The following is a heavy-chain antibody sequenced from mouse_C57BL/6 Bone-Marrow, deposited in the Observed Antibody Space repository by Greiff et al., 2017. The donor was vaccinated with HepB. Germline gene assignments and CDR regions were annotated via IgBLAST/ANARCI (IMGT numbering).Heavy chain of an antibody. J-gene: IGHJ3*01. CDR2: IYPGDGDT. V-gene: IGHV1-82*01. D-gene: IGHD3-2*02. Sequence: VQLQQSGPELVKPGASVKISCKASGYAFSSSWMNWVKQRPGKGLEWIGRIYPGDGDTNYNGKFKGKAKLTADKSSSTAYMQLSSLTSEDSAVYFCARGAQATWFSYWGQGTLVTVSA. CDR3: ARGAQATWFSY. CDR1: GYAFSSSW.